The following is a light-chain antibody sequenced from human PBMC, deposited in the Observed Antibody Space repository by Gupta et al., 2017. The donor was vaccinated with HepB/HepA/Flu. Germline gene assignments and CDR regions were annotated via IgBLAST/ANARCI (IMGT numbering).Light chain of an antibody. CDR3: METLQSPYT. V-gene: IGKV2-28*01. J-gene: IGKJ2*01. Sequence: DIVLTQSPLSLSVSPGEPASISCRSSQSLLQSNGYNYLDWSLQKPGQSPQLLIFFGSNRASWVSDRFSGTGSATDFTLEINRVEAEDGGVDYCMETLQSPYTFGQGTRLEIK. CDR1: QSLLQSNGYNY. CDR2: FGS.